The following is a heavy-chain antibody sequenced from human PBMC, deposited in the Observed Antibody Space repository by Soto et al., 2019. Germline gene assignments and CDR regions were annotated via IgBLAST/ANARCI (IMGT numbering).Heavy chain of an antibody. Sequence: QVQLQESGPGLVKPSESLSLTCTVSGGSISSYYWSWIRQPPGKGLEWIGYIYYSGSTNYNPSLKSRVTISVDTSKNQFSLKLSSVTAADTAVYYCARVNDGWYSSSWSHYYYGMDVWGQGTTVTVSS. V-gene: IGHV4-59*01. D-gene: IGHD6-13*01. CDR2: IYYSGST. CDR3: ARVNDGWYSSSWSHYYYGMDV. J-gene: IGHJ6*02. CDR1: GGSISSYY.